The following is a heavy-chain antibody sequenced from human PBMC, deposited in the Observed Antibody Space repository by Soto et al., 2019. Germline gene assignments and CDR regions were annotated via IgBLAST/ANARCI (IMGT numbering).Heavy chain of an antibody. D-gene: IGHD6-6*01. CDR3: ARRARPDFYYMDV. V-gene: IGHV3-64*01. Sequence: EVQLAESGGGLAQPGGSLRLSCAASGFTLSGYAMDWVRQAPGKGLEYVSGISSNGVGTYYANSVQGRFTISRDNSKNPVYLQMGSLRAEDMAVYYCARRARPDFYYMDVWGKGTTVTVAS. CDR1: GFTLSGYA. J-gene: IGHJ6*03. CDR2: ISSNGVGT.